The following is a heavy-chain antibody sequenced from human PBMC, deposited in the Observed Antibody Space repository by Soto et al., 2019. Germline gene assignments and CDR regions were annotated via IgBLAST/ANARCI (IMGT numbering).Heavy chain of an antibody. V-gene: IGHV4-59*01. J-gene: IGHJ3*02. CDR1: GGSISSYY. D-gene: IGHD5-18*01. CDR2: IYYSGST. Sequence: QVQLQESGPGLVKPSETLSLTCTVSGGSISSYYWSWIRQPPGKGLEWIGYIYYSGSTNYNPSLKSRVTISVDTSKNQFSLKLSSVTAADTAVYYCARVLCGYSYGRDAFDIWGQGTMVTVSS. CDR3: ARVLCGYSYGRDAFDI.